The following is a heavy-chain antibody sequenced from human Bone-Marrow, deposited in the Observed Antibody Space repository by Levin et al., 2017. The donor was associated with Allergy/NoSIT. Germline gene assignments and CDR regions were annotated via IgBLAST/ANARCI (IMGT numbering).Heavy chain of an antibody. V-gene: IGHV1-69*13. J-gene: IGHJ6*03. CDR2: LAPYFGTP. Sequence: SVKVSCKASGGTFRPSIVSWVRQAPGQGLEWMGGLAPYFGTPDYAQKFQGRVTFTADDSTAYMELSSLTSEDTAVYFCARAESDDYYYYYMDAWGEGTTVIVSS. CDR1: GGTFRPSI. D-gene: IGHD3-10*01. CDR3: ARAESDDYYYYYMDA.